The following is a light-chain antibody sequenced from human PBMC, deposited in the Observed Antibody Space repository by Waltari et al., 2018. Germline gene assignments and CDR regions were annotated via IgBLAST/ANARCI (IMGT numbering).Light chain of an antibody. CDR3: QQRLAWPPLT. CDR1: HNVDKY. V-gene: IGKV3-11*01. CDR2: DAS. J-gene: IGKJ4*01. Sequence: EIVLTPSPVTLSLSPGERATLSCRASHNVDKYLAWYQQKPGQAPRLLIYDASNSATGIPARFSGSGSGTDFTLTISSLEPEDFAVYYCQQRLAWPPLTFGGGTKVEIK.